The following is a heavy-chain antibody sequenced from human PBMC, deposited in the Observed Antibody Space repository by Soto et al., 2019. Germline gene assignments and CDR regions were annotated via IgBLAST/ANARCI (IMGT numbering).Heavy chain of an antibody. J-gene: IGHJ4*02. CDR3: AADRGYYDSSGYYWGAYFDY. CDR1: GFTFTSSA. Sequence: QMQLVQSGPEVKKPGTSVKVSCKASGFTFTSSAVQWVRQARGQRLEWIGWIVVGSGNTNYAQKFQERVTITRDMSTRTAYMELSSLRSEDTAVYYCAADRGYYDSSGYYWGAYFDYWGQGTLVTVSS. D-gene: IGHD3-22*01. CDR2: IVVGSGNT. V-gene: IGHV1-58*01.